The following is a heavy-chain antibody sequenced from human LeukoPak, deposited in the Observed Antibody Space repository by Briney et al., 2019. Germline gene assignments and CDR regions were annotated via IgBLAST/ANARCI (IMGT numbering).Heavy chain of an antibody. V-gene: IGHV3-30*04. D-gene: IGHD6-19*01. CDR3: ARLTAVDTTY. CDR1: GFTFSSYA. J-gene: IGHJ4*02. CDR2: ISYDGSNK. Sequence: GRPLRLSCAASGFTFSSYAMHWVRQAPGKGLEWVAVISYDGSNKYYADSVKGRFTISRDNSKNTLYLQMNSLRAEDTAVYYCARLTAVDTTYWGQGTLVTVSS.